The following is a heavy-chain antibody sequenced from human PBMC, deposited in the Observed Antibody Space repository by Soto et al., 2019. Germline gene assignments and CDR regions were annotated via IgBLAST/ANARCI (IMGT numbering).Heavy chain of an antibody. CDR1: GGTFSSYA. V-gene: IGHV1-69*06. J-gene: IGHJ6*02. CDR3: ARDKPGISYYYGMDV. Sequence: SVKVSCKASGGTFSSYAISWVRQAPGQGLEWMGGIIPIFGTANYAQKFQGRVTITADKSTSTAYMELSSLRSEDTAVYYCARDKPGISYYYGMDVWGQGTTVTVSS. CDR2: IIPIFGTA. D-gene: IGHD6-13*01.